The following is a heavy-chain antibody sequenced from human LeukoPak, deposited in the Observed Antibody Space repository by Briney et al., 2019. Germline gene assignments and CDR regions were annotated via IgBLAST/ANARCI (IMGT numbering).Heavy chain of an antibody. J-gene: IGHJ4*02. CDR1: GFTFSSYS. CDR3: VRDRGISFYFDY. D-gene: IGHD3-16*02. CDR2: ISSSSSYI. V-gene: IGHV3-21*01. Sequence: GGSLRLSCAASGFTFSSYSMNWVRQAPGKGLEWVSSISSSSSYIYYADSVKGRFTVSRDNAKNSLDLQMNSLRSEDTAVYYCVRDRGISFYFDYWGQGTLVTVSS.